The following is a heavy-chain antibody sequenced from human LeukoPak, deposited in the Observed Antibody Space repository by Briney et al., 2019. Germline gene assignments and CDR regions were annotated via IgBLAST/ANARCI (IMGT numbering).Heavy chain of an antibody. D-gene: IGHD3-10*01. CDR1: GYTFTGYY. V-gene: IGHV1-2*02. J-gene: IGHJ3*02. CDR3: ARDITTMVRGVIRDAFDI. Sequence: ASVKVSCKASGYTFTGYYMHWVRQAPGQGLEWMGWINPNSGGTNYAQKFQGRVTMTRDTSISTAYMELSRLRSDDTAVYYCARDITTMVRGVIRDAFDIWGQGTMVTVSS. CDR2: INPNSGGT.